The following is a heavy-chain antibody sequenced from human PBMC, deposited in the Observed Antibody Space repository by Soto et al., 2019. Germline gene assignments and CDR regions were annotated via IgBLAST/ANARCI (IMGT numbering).Heavy chain of an antibody. D-gene: IGHD5-12*01. CDR3: AKDMGYDLSPLGYFDY. CDR1: GFTFSTYA. J-gene: IGHJ4*02. V-gene: IGHV3-9*01. CDR2: ISWNSGSI. Sequence: GGSLRLSCSTSGFTFSTYAMNWVRQAPGKGLEWVSGISWNSGSIGYADSVKGRFTISRDNAKNSLYLQMNSLRSEDTALYYCAKDMGYDLSPLGYFDYWGQGTLVTVSS.